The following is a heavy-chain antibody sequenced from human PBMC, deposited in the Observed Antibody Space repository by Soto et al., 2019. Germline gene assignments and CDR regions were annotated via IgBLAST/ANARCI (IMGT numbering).Heavy chain of an antibody. CDR1: GDSVSSNSDA. CDR2: TDYRSKWYN. CDR3: ARVNWGYDGMDV. V-gene: IGHV6-1*01. Sequence: SQTLSLTCAISGDSVSSNSDAWNWIRRSPSRGLEGLGRTDYRSKWYNDYAVSVKSRITINPDTSKNKFSLQLDSVTPEDTAVYQCARVNWGYDGMDVWGQGTTVTLSS. J-gene: IGHJ6*02. D-gene: IGHD7-27*01.